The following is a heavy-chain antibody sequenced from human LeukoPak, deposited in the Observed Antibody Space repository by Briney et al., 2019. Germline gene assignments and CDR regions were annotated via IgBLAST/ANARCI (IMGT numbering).Heavy chain of an antibody. D-gene: IGHD6-19*01. J-gene: IGHJ4*02. CDR3: ARGQWLDNY. Sequence: PSETLSLTCAVYGGSFSGYYWSWIRRPPGKGLEWIGEINHSGSTNYNPSLKSRVTISVDTSKNQFSLKLSSVTVADTAVYYCARGQWLDNYWGQGTLVTVSS. CDR2: INHSGST. CDR1: GGSFSGYY. V-gene: IGHV4-34*01.